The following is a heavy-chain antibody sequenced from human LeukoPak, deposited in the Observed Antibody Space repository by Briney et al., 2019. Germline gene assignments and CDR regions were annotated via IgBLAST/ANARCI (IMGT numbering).Heavy chain of an antibody. CDR2: ISYDGSNK. CDR1: GFTFSSYA. V-gene: IGHV3-30-3*01. J-gene: IGHJ3*02. CDR3: ARGGPGDAFDI. Sequence: PGGSLRLSCAASGFTFSSYAMHWVRQAPGKGLEWVAVISYDGSNKYYADSVKGRFTISRDSSKNTLYLQMNSLRAEDTAVYYCARGGPGDAFDIWGQGTMVTVSS. D-gene: IGHD3-16*01.